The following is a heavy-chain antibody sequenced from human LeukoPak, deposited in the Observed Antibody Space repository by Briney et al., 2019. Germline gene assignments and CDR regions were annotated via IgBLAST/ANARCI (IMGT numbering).Heavy chain of an antibody. CDR2: ISSSSSTI. Sequence: GGSLRLSCAASGFTFSSYGMTWVRQAPGKGLEWVSYISSSSSTIYYADSVKGRFTISRDNAKNSLYLQLNSLRAEDTAVYYCARYVSGSYYKSYNWFDPWGQGTLVTVSS. D-gene: IGHD3-10*01. J-gene: IGHJ5*02. V-gene: IGHV3-48*01. CDR1: GFTFSSYG. CDR3: ARYVSGSYYKSYNWFDP.